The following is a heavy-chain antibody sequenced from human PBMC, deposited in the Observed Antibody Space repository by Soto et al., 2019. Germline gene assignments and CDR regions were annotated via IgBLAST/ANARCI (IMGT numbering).Heavy chain of an antibody. Sequence: PGGSLRLSCAASGFTFSSYGMHWVRQAPGKGLEWVALIWYDGSNKYYADSVKGRFTISRDNSKNTLYLQMNSLRAEDTAVYYCARKSSDSSGYYYYMDVWGKGTTVTVSS. V-gene: IGHV3-33*01. CDR1: GFTFSSYG. CDR3: ARKSSDSSGYYYYMDV. J-gene: IGHJ6*03. D-gene: IGHD6-19*01. CDR2: IWYDGSNK.